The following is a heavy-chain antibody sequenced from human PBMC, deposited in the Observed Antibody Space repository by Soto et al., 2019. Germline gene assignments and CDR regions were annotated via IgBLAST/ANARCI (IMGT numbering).Heavy chain of an antibody. CDR3: VQSRGGNNFDFFD. CDR1: GFTFSSYA. V-gene: IGHV3-64D*06. D-gene: IGHD5-12*01. J-gene: IGHJ4*02. Sequence: GWSLRLSCSASGFTFSSYAMHWCRQAPGKGLEYVSGVRGNGDPPFYADSVKGRFTISRDNPKNPLYLQMSSLSADDTAVYYCVQSRGGNNFDFFDWGQGALVTVSS. CDR2: VRGNGDPP.